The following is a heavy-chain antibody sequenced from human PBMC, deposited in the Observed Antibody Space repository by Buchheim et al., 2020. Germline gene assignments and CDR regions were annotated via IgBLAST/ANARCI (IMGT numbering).Heavy chain of an antibody. J-gene: IGHJ6*02. CDR3: AKVGGPTRYYGMDV. CDR2: ISGSGGST. D-gene: IGHD1-1*01. Sequence: EVQLLESGGGLVQPGGSLRLSCAASGFTFSSYAMSWVRQAPGKGLEWVSAISGSGGSTYYADSVKGRVTISRDNSKKTMYSQMNSLRAEDTAVYYCAKVGGPTRYYGMDVWGQGTT. V-gene: IGHV3-23*01. CDR1: GFTFSSYA.